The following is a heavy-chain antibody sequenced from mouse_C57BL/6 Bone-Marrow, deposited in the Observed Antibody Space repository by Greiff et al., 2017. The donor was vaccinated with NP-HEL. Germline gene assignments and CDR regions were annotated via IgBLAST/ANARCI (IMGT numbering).Heavy chain of an antibody. CDR2: IHPNSGST. Sequence: VQLKQPGAELVKPGASVKLSCKASGYTFTSYWMHWVKQRPGQGLEWIGMIHPNSGSTNYNEKFKSKATLTVDKSSSTAYMQLSSLTSEDSAVYYCARSDYGSSYSWFAYWGQGTLVTVSA. V-gene: IGHV1-64*01. D-gene: IGHD1-1*01. CDR3: ARSDYGSSYSWFAY. CDR1: GYTFTSYW. J-gene: IGHJ3*01.